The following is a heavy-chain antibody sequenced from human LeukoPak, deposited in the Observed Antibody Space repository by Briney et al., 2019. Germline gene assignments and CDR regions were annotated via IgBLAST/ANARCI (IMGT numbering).Heavy chain of an antibody. J-gene: IGHJ4*02. CDR2: IYHSGST. CDR1: GYSISSGYY. V-gene: IGHV4-38-2*02. D-gene: IGHD6-13*01. Sequence: SETLSLTCTVSGYSISSGYYWGWIRQPPGKGLEWIGSIYHSGSTYYNPSLKSRVTISVDTSKNQLSLKLSSVTAADTAVYYCARDRKIAAAGPFDYWGQGTLVTVSS. CDR3: ARDRKIAAAGPFDY.